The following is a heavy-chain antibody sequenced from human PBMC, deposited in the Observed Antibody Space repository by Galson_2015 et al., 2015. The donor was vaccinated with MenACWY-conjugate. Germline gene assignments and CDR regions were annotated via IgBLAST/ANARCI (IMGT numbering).Heavy chain of an antibody. D-gene: IGHD2-15*01. J-gene: IGHJ4*02. CDR1: GFTFSSYW. Sequence: SLRLSCAASGFTFSSYWMNWVRQAPGKGLEWVANIKQDGGEKYYADSVEGRFTISRDKAKNSLYLQMNNLRAEDTAVYYCARKDNWFDYWGQGTLVTVSS. CDR3: ARKDNWFDY. V-gene: IGHV3-7*03. CDR2: IKQDGGEK.